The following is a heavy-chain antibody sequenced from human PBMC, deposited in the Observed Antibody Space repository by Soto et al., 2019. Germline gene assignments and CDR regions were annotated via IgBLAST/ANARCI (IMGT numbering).Heavy chain of an antibody. D-gene: IGHD2-15*01. Sequence: GASVKVSCKASGYIFTGYHMHWVRQAPGRGLEWMGWINPNTGGTNFAQKFQGRVTMTRDTSISTAYMELSRLRSDDTAVYYCAREGGYCSGGTCAFDYWGQGTLVTVSS. CDR1: GYIFTGYH. CDR3: AREGGYCSGGTCAFDY. CDR2: INPNTGGT. J-gene: IGHJ4*02. V-gene: IGHV1-2*02.